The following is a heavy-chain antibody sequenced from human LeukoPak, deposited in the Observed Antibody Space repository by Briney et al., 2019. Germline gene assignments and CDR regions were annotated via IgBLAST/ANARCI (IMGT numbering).Heavy chain of an antibody. Sequence: GGSLSLSCAASGFTFSSYWMSWVRQAPGKGLEWVANIKQDGSEKYYVDSVKGRFTISRDNAKNSLYLQMNSLRAEDTAVYYCARDNSVKLLYDFWSGYYTPNYYFDYWGQGTLVTVSS. CDR3: ARDNSVKLLYDFWSGYYTPNYYFDY. CDR1: GFTFSSYW. D-gene: IGHD3-3*01. V-gene: IGHV3-7*01. J-gene: IGHJ4*02. CDR2: IKQDGSEK.